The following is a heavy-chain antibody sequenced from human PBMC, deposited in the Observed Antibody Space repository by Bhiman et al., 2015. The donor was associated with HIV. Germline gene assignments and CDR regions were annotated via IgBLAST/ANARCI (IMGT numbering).Heavy chain of an antibody. D-gene: IGHD5-12*01. V-gene: IGHV3-11*04. CDR3: ARAFAPYSGYPFDY. CDR1: GFTFSDYY. Sequence: QVQLVESGGGLVKPGGSLRLSCAASGFTFSDYYMSWIRQAPGKGLEWVSYISNGGDTINNADSVKGRFTISRDNAKNSLYLQMDSLRAEDTAVYYCARAFAPYSGYPFDYWGQGTLVTVSS. CDR2: ISNGGDTI. J-gene: IGHJ4*02.